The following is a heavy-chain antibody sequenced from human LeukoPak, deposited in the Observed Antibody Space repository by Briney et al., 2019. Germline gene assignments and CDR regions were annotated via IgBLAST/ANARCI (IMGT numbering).Heavy chain of an antibody. CDR2: IYSGGST. CDR1: GFTVSSND. CDR3: AKDLSRSSGWSIPGRGDY. D-gene: IGHD6-19*01. V-gene: IGHV3-53*01. Sequence: TGGSLRLSCAASGFTVSSNDMSWVRQAPGKGLECISVIYSGGSTDYADSVKGRLTISRDNSKNTLYLQMNSLRAEDTAVYYCAKDLSRSSGWSIPGRGDYWGQGTLVTVSS. J-gene: IGHJ4*02.